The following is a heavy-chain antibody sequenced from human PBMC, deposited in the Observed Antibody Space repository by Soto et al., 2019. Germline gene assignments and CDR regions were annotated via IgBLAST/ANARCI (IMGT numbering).Heavy chain of an antibody. Sequence: GGSLRLSCVASGFTFSDYYMSWIRQAPGKGLKWVSFISSSSSIYTAYAGSVKGRFTITRDNAKNSLYLQMTGLRAEDTAVYYCARASRNIDYWGQGTLVTVSS. D-gene: IGHD1-1*01. J-gene: IGHJ4*02. CDR3: ARASRNIDY. CDR2: ISSSSSIYT. V-gene: IGHV3-11*06. CDR1: GFTFSDYY.